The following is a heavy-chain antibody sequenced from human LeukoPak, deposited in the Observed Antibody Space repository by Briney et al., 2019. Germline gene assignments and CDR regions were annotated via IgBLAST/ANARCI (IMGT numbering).Heavy chain of an antibody. Sequence: SETLSLTCTVSGGSISSYYWSWIRQPPGKGLEWIGYIYYSGSTNYNPSLKSRVTISVDTSKNQFSLKLSSVTAADTAVYYCAILAVAGKLDYWGQGTLVTVSS. CDR3: AILAVAGKLDY. CDR1: GGSISSYY. V-gene: IGHV4-59*08. CDR2: IYYSGST. J-gene: IGHJ4*02. D-gene: IGHD6-19*01.